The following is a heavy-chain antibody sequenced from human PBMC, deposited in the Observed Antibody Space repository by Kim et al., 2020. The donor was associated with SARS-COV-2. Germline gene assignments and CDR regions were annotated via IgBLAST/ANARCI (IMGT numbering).Heavy chain of an antibody. D-gene: IGHD1-26*01. J-gene: IGHJ4*02. V-gene: IGHV5-51*01. Sequence: SPSVQGQVTISADKSISTAYLQWSSLKASDTAMYYCARQGGYSGSRKADYWGQGTLVTVSS. CDR3: ARQGGYSGSRKADY.